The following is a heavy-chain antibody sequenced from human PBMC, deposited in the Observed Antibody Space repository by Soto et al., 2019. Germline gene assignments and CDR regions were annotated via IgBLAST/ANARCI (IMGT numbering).Heavy chain of an antibody. CDR3: ARVDTAMAYYFDY. CDR2: INHSGST. J-gene: IGHJ4*02. Sequence: SETLSLTCAVYGGSFSGYYWSWIRQPPGKGLEWIGEINHSGSTNYNPSLKSRVTISVDTSKNQFSLKLSSVTAADTAVYYCARVDTAMAYYFDYWGQGTLVTVSS. V-gene: IGHV4-34*01. CDR1: GGSFSGYY. D-gene: IGHD5-18*01.